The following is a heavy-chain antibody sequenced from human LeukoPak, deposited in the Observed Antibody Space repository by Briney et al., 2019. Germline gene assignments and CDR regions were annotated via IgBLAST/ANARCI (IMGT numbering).Heavy chain of an antibody. D-gene: IGHD3-10*01. CDR2: IYYSGST. CDR1: GGSISSYY. J-gene: IGHJ4*02. Sequence: SETLSLTCTVSGGSISSYYWSWIRQPPGKGLEWIGYIYYSGSTNYNPSLKSRVTISVDTSKNQFSLKLSSVTAADTAVYYCARDLTMVRGAIDYXGQGTLVTVSS. V-gene: IGHV4-59*01. CDR3: ARDLTMVRGAIDY.